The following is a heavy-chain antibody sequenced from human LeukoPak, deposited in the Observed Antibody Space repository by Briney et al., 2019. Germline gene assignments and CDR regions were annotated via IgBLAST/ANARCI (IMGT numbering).Heavy chain of an antibody. J-gene: IGHJ5*02. V-gene: IGHV4-39*07. Sequence: SETLSLTCTVSGGSISSSSYYWGWIRQPPGKGLEWIGSIYYSGSTYYNPSLKSRVTISVDTSKNQFSLKLSSVTAADTAVYYCASLIRVRQQLNQLYNWFDPWGQGTLVTVSS. CDR1: GGSISSSSYY. CDR2: IYYSGST. D-gene: IGHD6-13*01. CDR3: ASLIRVRQQLNQLYNWFDP.